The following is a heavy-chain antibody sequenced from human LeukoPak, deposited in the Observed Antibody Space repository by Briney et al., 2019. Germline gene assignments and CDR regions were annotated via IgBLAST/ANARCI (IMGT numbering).Heavy chain of an antibody. J-gene: IGHJ6*03. V-gene: IGHV3-30*02. CDR3: VKSYGTIIDDYYYYMDV. CDR1: GFTFSSYG. D-gene: IGHD2/OR15-2a*01. Sequence: PGGSLRLSCAASGFTFSSYGMHWVRQAPGKGLEWVAFIRYDGSNKYYADSVKGRFTISRDNSKNTLYLQMNSLRAEDTAVYYCVKSYGTIIDDYYYYMDVWGKGTTVAISS. CDR2: IRYDGSNK.